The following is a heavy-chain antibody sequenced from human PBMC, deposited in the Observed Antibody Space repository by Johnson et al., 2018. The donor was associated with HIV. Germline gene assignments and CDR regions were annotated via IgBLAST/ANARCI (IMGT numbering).Heavy chain of an antibody. D-gene: IGHD4-17*01. CDR2: IKSKTDGGTT. V-gene: IGHV3-15*01. CDR3: TTVRRRGNAFDI. J-gene: IGHJ3*02. CDR1: GFTFTNAW. Sequence: VQLVESGGGVVQPGRSLRLSCAASGFTFTNAWMTWVRQAPGKGLEWVGRIKSKTDGGTTYYAAPVKGRFTISRDDSKNTLYLQMNSLKTEDTAVYYCTTVRRRGNAFDIWGQGTMVTVSS.